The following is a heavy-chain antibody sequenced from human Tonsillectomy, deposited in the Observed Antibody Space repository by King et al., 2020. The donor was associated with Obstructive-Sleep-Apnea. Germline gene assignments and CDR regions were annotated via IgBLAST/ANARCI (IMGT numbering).Heavy chain of an antibody. CDR3: AHKAVIAVAGTWGY. V-gene: IGHV2-5*02. J-gene: IGHJ4*02. D-gene: IGHD6-19*01. CDR1: GFSLSTSGVG. Sequence: VTLKESGPTLVKPTQTLTLTCTFSGFSLSTSGVGVGWIRQPPGKALEWLALIYWDDDKRTSPALKSRLTLTKDTSKNQVVLTMTNMDPVEPATYYCAHKAVIAVAGTWGYWGQGTLVTVSS. CDR2: IYWDDDK.